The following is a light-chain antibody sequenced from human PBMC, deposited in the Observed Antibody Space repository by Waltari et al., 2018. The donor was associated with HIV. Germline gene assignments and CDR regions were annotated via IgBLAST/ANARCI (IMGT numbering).Light chain of an antibody. Sequence: QTVVTQEPSLTVAPGGTITLTCSSVTGPVSSGHYANWFQQKPGQPPRPLFYSSNRRHSPTPARCSASLVGDSAALTLSNVWPDDQAVYFCMLFFRSSYLFGGGTKVTVL. CDR3: MLFFRSSYL. V-gene: IGLV7-43*01. J-gene: IGLJ2*01. CDR2: SSN. CDR1: TGPVSSGHY.